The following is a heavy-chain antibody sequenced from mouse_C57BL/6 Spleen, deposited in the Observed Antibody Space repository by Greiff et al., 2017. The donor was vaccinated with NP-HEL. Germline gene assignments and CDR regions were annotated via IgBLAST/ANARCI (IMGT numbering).Heavy chain of an antibody. CDR3: TRDGGLYYDYDRFAY. Sequence: EVQLVESGEGLVKPGGSLKLSCAASGFTFSSYAMSWVRQTPEKRLEWVAYISSGGDYIYYADTVKGRFTISRDNARNTLYLQMSSLKSEDTAMYYCTRDGGLYYDYDRFAYWGQGTLVTVSA. CDR1: GFTFSSYA. CDR2: ISSGGDYI. V-gene: IGHV5-9-1*02. J-gene: IGHJ3*01. D-gene: IGHD2-4*01.